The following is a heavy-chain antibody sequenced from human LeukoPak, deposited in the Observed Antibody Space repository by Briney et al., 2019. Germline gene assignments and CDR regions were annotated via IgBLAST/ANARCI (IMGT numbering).Heavy chain of an antibody. Sequence: KHGESLKISCKGSGYSFTSYWIGWVRQMPGKGLEWMEIIYPGDSDTRYSPSFKGQVTISSDKSISTAYLQWSSLKASDTAVYYCARARGYYDSSGYYFVYFQHWGQGTLVTVSS. CDR2: IYPGDSDT. CDR3: ARARGYYDSSGYYFVYFQH. CDR1: GYSFTSYW. D-gene: IGHD3-22*01. V-gene: IGHV5-51*01. J-gene: IGHJ1*01.